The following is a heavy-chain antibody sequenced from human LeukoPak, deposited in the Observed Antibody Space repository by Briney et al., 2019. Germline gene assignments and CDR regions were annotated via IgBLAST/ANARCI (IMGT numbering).Heavy chain of an antibody. Sequence: GASVKVSCKASGYTFTSYGISWVRQAPGQGLEWMGWISAYNGNTNYAQKLQGRVTMTTDTSTSTAHMELRSLRSDDTAVYYCAREVEYYDSSGYQNWFDPWGQGTLVTVSS. CDR1: GYTFTSYG. CDR2: ISAYNGNT. J-gene: IGHJ5*02. CDR3: AREVEYYDSSGYQNWFDP. D-gene: IGHD3-22*01. V-gene: IGHV1-18*01.